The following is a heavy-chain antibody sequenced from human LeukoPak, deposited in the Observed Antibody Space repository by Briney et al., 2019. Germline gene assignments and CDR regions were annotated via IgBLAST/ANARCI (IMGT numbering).Heavy chain of an antibody. D-gene: IGHD3-10*01. Sequence: GGPLRLSCAASGFDLSAYWMHWVRQVPGKGLVWVSRKSSDGSNTNYADSVKGRFTVSRDNAKNTLYLQMNSLRVEDTAVYYCARGRGPYGWFDPWGQGTLVIVSS. CDR1: GFDLSAYW. V-gene: IGHV3-74*01. CDR3: ARGRGPYGWFDP. CDR2: KSSDGSNT. J-gene: IGHJ5*02.